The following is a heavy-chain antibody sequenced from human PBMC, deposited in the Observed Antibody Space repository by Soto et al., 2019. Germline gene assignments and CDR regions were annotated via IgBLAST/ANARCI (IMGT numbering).Heavy chain of an antibody. J-gene: IGHJ4*02. CDR1: GFTVRNNY. CDR3: ARDYSSTLSTPFDY. D-gene: IGHD2-15*01. CDR2: IYSVGNR. Sequence: GGSLRLSCPVSGFTVRNNYISRVRQAPGKGPEWVAVIYSVGNRYYADSVKGRFSVSRDSAKNTLYLQMDNLRAEDPALYYCARDYSSTLSTPFDYWGQGTWATVSS. V-gene: IGHV3-53*01.